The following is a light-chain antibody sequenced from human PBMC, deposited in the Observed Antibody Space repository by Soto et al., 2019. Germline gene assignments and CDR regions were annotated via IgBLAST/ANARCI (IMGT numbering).Light chain of an antibody. CDR1: SSDVGDYNY. Sequence: QSVLTQPASVSGSHGQSITISCTGTSSDVGDYNYVSWYQQHPGKAPKLMIYEVSNRPSGVSNRFSGSKSGNTASLTISGLQAEDEADYYCSSYTSSSTWVFGGGTKLTVL. V-gene: IGLV2-14*01. CDR2: EVS. CDR3: SSYTSSSTWV. J-gene: IGLJ3*02.